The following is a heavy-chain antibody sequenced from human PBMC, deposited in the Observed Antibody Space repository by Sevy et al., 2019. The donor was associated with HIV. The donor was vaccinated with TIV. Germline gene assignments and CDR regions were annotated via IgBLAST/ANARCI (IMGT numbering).Heavy chain of an antibody. CDR1: GGSISGYY. J-gene: IGHJ4*02. CDR3: ARSRVMTGTFDY. V-gene: IGHV4-59*01. CDR2: ISYSGST. D-gene: IGHD2-21*02. Sequence: SETLSLTCTVSGGSISGYYWSWIRQPPGKGLEWIGYISYSGSTNYNPSLKSRVTISVDTSKNEFSLKLSSVTAADTAVYYCARSRVMTGTFDYWGQGTLVTVSS.